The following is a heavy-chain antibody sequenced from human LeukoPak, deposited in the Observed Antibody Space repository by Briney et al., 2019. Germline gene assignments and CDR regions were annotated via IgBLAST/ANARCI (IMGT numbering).Heavy chain of an antibody. CDR2: IYYTET. J-gene: IGHJ3*02. CDR3: ARDSGDAFDI. CDR1: GGSVSNYY. Sequence: SETLSLTCTVSGGSVSNYYWSWIRQSPGKGLEWIGYIYYTETSYNPSLKSRVTISADTSKNRFSLKLYSVTAADTAVYYCARDSGDAFDIWGRGTMVTVSS. V-gene: IGHV4-59*02.